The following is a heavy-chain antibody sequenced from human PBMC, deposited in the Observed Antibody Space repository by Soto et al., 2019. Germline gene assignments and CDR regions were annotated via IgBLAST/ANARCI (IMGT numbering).Heavy chain of an antibody. V-gene: IGHV4-31*03. J-gene: IGHJ6*02. CDR3: ARGPKNLGGSFYYGMDV. CDR2: IYYSGST. Sequence: QVQLQESGPGLVKPSQTLSLTCTVSGGSIRSDGFYWTWVRHLPGKGLEGVGFIYYSGSTYYNPSLKSRITISMDSSRNQFFLSLTSVTAADMAVYYCARGPKNLGGSFYYGMDVWGQGTTVTVSS. CDR1: GGSIRSDGFY.